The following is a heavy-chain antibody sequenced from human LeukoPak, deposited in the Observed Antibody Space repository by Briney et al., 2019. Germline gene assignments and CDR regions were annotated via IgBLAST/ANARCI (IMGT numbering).Heavy chain of an antibody. CDR2: INHSGST. Sequence: SETLSLTCTVSGGSISSGGYYWSWIRQPPGKGLEWIGEINHSGSTNYNPSLKSRVTISVDTSKNQFSLKLSSVTAADTAVYYCARGDYGGNSGCFDYWGQGTLVTVSS. J-gene: IGHJ4*02. CDR1: GGSISSGGYY. D-gene: IGHD4-23*01. V-gene: IGHV4-39*07. CDR3: ARGDYGGNSGCFDY.